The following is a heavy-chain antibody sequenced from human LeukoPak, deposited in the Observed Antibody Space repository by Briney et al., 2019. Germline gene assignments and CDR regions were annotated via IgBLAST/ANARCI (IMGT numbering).Heavy chain of an antibody. Sequence: SETLSLTCIVSGGSISSSSHYWGWIRQPPGKGLEWIGSIYYSGSTYYSPSLKSRVTISVDTSRNQFSLKLISVTAADTAVYFCARGRGGGGSSNNWFDPWGQGTLVTVSS. CDR3: ARGRGGGGSSNNWFDP. CDR2: IYYSGST. D-gene: IGHD2-15*01. J-gene: IGHJ5*02. V-gene: IGHV4-39*07. CDR1: GGSISSSSHY.